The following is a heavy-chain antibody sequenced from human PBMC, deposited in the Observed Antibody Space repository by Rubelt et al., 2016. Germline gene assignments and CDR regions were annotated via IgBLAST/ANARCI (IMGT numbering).Heavy chain of an antibody. V-gene: IGHV4-59*08. J-gene: IGHJ3*02. CDR2: ISNTGNT. CDR3: AGLWIVGTANAFDI. D-gene: IGHD1-26*01. CDR1: GGSIYDNY. Sequence: QLQLQESGPGLVKPSETLSLTCTVSGGSIYDNYWTWIRQPPGKGLEWIGYISNTGNTNYNSSLQSRATISADTSKNQFSLRLGSGTAADTAVYYWAGLWIVGTANAFDIWGQGTMVAVSS.